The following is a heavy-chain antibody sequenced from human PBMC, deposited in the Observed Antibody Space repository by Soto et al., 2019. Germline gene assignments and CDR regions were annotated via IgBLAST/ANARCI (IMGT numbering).Heavy chain of an antibody. D-gene: IGHD4-17*01. J-gene: IGHJ4*02. CDR3: ARDYGDYAVYFDY. Sequence: QVQLQQWGAGLLKPSETLSLTCAVYGGSFSGYYWSWIRQPPGKGLEWIGEINHSGSTNYNPSLKSRVXXSXDXXKTQFSLKLSSVTAADTAVYYCARDYGDYAVYFDYWGQGTLVTVSS. V-gene: IGHV4-34*01. CDR1: GGSFSGYY. CDR2: INHSGST.